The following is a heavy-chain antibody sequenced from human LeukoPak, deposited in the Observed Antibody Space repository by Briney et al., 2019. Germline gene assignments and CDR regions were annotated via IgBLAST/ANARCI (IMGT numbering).Heavy chain of an antibody. CDR3: ARVGIFEVVKDL. V-gene: IGHV3-48*02. J-gene: IGHJ5*02. CDR1: GCTFSAYS. Sequence: GGSLRLSCAASGCTFSAYSMNWVRQAPGKGLEWVSYISSSSRTIYYADSVKGRFTISRDNAKNSLYLQMNSLRDEDTAVYYCARVGIFEVVKDLWGQGTLVTVSS. D-gene: IGHD3-3*01. CDR2: ISSSSRTI.